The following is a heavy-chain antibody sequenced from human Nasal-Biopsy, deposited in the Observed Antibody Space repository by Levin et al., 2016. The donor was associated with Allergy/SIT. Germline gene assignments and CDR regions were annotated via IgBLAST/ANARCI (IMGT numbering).Heavy chain of an antibody. Sequence: ASVKVSCKASGYTFSKYGISWVRQAPGQGLEWMGWVNGFNGNTKYAQMFQDRVTMATDISTNTAYMELRSLRADDTAVYYCARGAMTGIIYSGNYFDKWGQGTPVTVSS. CDR2: VNGFNGNT. CDR1: GYTFSKYG. CDR3: ARGAMTGIIYSGNYFDK. J-gene: IGHJ4*02. V-gene: IGHV1-18*01. D-gene: IGHD1-26*01.